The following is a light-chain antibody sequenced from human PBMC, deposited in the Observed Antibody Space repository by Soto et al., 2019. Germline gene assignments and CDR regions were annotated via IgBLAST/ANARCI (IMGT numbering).Light chain of an antibody. CDR3: QQYGSSPGIT. J-gene: IGKJ5*01. Sequence: MTHSPATLSASEGDRVTISFRASQSVSIWLAWYQQKPGRAPKLLIYKSSILESGVPSRFSGSGSGTEFTLIISRVEPEDFAVYYCQQYGSSPGITFGQGTRLEIK. CDR2: KSS. CDR1: QSVSIW. V-gene: IGKV1-5*03.